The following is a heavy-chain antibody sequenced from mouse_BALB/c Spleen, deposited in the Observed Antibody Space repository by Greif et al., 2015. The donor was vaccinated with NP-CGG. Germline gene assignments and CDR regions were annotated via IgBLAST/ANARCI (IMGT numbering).Heavy chain of an antibody. V-gene: IGHV3-2*02. D-gene: IGHD2-4*01. CDR3: AGGDYVWFAY. Sequence: EVQLQQSGPGLVKPSQSLSLTCTVTGYSITSDYAWNWIRQFPGNKLEWMGYISYSGSTSYNPSLKSRISITRDTSKNQFFLQLNAVTTEDTATYYCAGGDYVWFAYWGQGTLVTVSA. CDR1: GYSITSDYA. CDR2: ISYSGST. J-gene: IGHJ3*01.